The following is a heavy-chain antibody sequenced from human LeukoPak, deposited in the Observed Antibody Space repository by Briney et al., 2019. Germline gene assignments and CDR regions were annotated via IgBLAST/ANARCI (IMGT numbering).Heavy chain of an antibody. CDR3: ASQLTYYYDSSRSRGAFDI. CDR2: IYYSGST. CDR1: GGSISSGGYY. Sequence: SETLSLTCTVSGGSISSGGYYWSWIRQHPGKGLEWIGYIYYSGSTNYNPSLKSRVTISVDTSKNQFSLKLSSVTAADTAVYYCASQLTYYYDSSRSRGAFDIWGQGTMVTVSS. J-gene: IGHJ3*02. D-gene: IGHD3-22*01. V-gene: IGHV4-61*08.